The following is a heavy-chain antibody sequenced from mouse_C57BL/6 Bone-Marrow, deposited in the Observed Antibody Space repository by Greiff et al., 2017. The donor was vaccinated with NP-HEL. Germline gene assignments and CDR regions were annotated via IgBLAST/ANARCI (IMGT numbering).Heavy chain of an antibody. D-gene: IGHD4-1*01. CDR2: ISDGGSYT. CDR1: GFTFSSYA. Sequence: EVQGVESGGGLVKPGGSLKLSCAASGFTFSSYAMSWVRQTPEKRLEWVATISDGGSYTYYPDNVKGRFTISRDNAKNNLYLQMSHLKSEDTAMYYCARGPGTWAMDYWGRGTSVTVSS. CDR3: ARGPGTWAMDY. V-gene: IGHV5-4*01. J-gene: IGHJ4*01.